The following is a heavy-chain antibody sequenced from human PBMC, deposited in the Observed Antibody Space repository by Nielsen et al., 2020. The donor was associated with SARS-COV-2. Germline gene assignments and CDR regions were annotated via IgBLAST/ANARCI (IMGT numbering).Heavy chain of an antibody. Sequence: GGSLRLSCAASGFTFSSYAMSWVRQAPGKGLEWVSAISGSGGSTYYADSVKGRFTISRDNSKNTLYLQMNSLRAEDTAVYYCAKEGNYYDSSGYQRGYFQHWGQGTLVTVSS. CDR2: ISGSGGST. CDR3: AKEGNYYDSSGYQRGYFQH. V-gene: IGHV3-23*01. J-gene: IGHJ1*01. D-gene: IGHD3-22*01. CDR1: GFTFSSYA.